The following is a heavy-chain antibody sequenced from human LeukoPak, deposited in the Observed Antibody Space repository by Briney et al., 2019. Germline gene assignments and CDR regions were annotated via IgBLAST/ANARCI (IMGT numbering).Heavy chain of an antibody. CDR3: AREVGDYDLDY. Sequence: ASVKVSCKASGYSFSTHWMHWVRQAPGQGLEWMGIINPSGGFTSYAQKLQGRVTVTRDMSTSTVYMELSNLRSEDTAVYYCAREVGDYDLDYWGQGTLVTVSS. J-gene: IGHJ4*02. CDR2: INPSGGFT. D-gene: IGHD4-17*01. V-gene: IGHV1-46*01. CDR1: GYSFSTHW.